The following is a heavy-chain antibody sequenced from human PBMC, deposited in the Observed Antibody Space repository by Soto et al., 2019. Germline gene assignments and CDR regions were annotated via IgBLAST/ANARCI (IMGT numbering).Heavy chain of an antibody. V-gene: IGHV1-18*01. J-gene: IGHJ4*02. CDR3: ARDSPPPRE. Sequence: QVQLVQSGTEVRKPGASVKVSCKASGYTFTSYHISWVRQAPGQGLEWMGWISAYNGNTNYAQKLQGRVTMTTDTTTSTAHMELRSLRSGGTAVYYCARDSPPPREWGQGTLVTVSS. CDR2: ISAYNGNT. CDR1: GYTFTSYH.